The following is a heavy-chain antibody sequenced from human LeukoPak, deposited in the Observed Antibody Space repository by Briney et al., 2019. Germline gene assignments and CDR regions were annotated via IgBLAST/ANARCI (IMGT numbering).Heavy chain of an antibody. CDR3: ASPYCSGGYCYFDS. CDR1: GGSISSSSYY. V-gene: IGHV4-39*07. CDR2: IYYSGST. Sequence: SETLSLTCTVSGGSISSSSYYWGWIRQPPGKGLKWIGSIYYSGSTYYNPSLKSRVTISVDTSKNQFSLKLSSATAADTAVYYCASPYCSGGYCYFDSWGQGTLVTVSS. J-gene: IGHJ4*02. D-gene: IGHD2-15*01.